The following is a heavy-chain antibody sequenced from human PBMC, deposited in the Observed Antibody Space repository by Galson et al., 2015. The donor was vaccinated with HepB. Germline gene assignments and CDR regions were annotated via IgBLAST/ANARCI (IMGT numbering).Heavy chain of an antibody. CDR2: SIPNGRT. CDR3: ARSVPQWFGQVLSVPKTLDY. D-gene: IGHD3-10*01. Sequence: SETLSLTCAVYGESFSGNYWNWIRQPPGKGLEWIGESIPNGRTTYNPSLKSRATISLDASKNQFSLRLGSVTAADTAVYYCARSVPQWFGQVLSVPKTLDYWGQGNLVTVSS. CDR1: GESFSGNY. J-gene: IGHJ4*02. V-gene: IGHV4-34*12.